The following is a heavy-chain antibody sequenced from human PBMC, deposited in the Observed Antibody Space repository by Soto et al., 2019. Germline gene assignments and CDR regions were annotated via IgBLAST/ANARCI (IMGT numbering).Heavy chain of an antibody. CDR3: ARGRIAAGVMDV. D-gene: IGHD6-13*01. Sequence: SVKLTCEYCVGAHSSYALSWVGQAPGQGRDWMGGLIPIFGTANYAQKFQGRVTITADESTSTAYMELSSLRSEDTAVYYCARGRIAAGVMDVWGQGTMVTVS. CDR2: LIPIFGTA. CDR1: VGAHSSYA. V-gene: IGHV1-69*13. J-gene: IGHJ6*02.